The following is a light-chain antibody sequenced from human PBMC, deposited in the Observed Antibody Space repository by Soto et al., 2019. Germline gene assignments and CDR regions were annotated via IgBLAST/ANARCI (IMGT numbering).Light chain of an antibody. CDR1: QSIISY. CDR3: QQSFSTPFD. CDR2: AAS. Sequence: DIQMTQSPSSLSASVGDRVTITCRASQSIISYLNWYQQKPGKAPKLLIYAASSLQSGVPSRFSGTGSGTDFTLTISSLQPEDFATYYGQQSFSTPFDFGQGTKLEIK. V-gene: IGKV1-39*01. J-gene: IGKJ2*01.